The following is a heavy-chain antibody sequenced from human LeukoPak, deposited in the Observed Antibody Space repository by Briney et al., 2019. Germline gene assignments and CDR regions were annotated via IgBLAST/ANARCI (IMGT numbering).Heavy chain of an antibody. CDR1: GFTFSSYD. J-gene: IGHJ3*02. CDR2: ITTSSSYI. CDR3: ARDLYDRAADI. V-gene: IGHV3-21*01. Sequence: PGGSLRLSCAASGFTFSSYDMNWVRQAPGKGLEWVSFITTSSSYIYYADSVKGRFTISRDNAKNSLYLQMYSLRAEDTAVYYCARDLYDRAADIWGQGTMVTVSS. D-gene: IGHD3-16*01.